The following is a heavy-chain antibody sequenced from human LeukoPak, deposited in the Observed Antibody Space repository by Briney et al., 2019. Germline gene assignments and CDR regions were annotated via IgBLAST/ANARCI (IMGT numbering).Heavy chain of an antibody. V-gene: IGHV3-21*01. Sequence: GGSLRLSCAASGLTFSSYAMSWVRQAPGKGLEWVSSISISSGYIYYADSVKGRFTISRDNAKNSLYLQMNSLRAEDTAVYYCARVLYGMATFGYWGQGTLVTVSS. CDR2: ISISSGYI. CDR3: ARVLYGMATFGY. CDR1: GLTFSSYA. D-gene: IGHD5-24*01. J-gene: IGHJ4*02.